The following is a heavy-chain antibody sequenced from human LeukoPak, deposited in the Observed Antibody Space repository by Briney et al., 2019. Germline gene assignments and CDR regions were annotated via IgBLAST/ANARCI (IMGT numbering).Heavy chain of an antibody. CDR3: ARGYSYGSEYFQH. CDR2: IIPIFGTA. D-gene: IGHD5-18*01. J-gene: IGHJ1*01. CDR1: GGTFTSYA. Sequence: ASVKVSCKASGGTFTSYAISSVRQAPGQGLEWMGGIIPIFGTANYAQKFQGRVTITTDESTSTAYIELSSLRSEDTAVYYCARGYSYGSEYFQHWGQGTLVTVSS. V-gene: IGHV1-69*05.